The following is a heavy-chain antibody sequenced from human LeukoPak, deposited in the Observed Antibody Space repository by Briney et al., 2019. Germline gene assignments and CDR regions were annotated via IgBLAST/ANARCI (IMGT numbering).Heavy chain of an antibody. CDR2: IYTSGST. J-gene: IGHJ6*02. V-gene: IGHV4-61*02. CDR3: ARDRVYSSSWSSYYYYGMDV. D-gene: IGHD6-13*01. CDR1: GGSISSGSYY. Sequence: SETLSLTCTVSGGSISSGSYYWSWIRQPAGKGLEWIGRIYTSGSTNYNPSLKSRVTISVDTSKNQFSLKLSSVTAADTAVYYCARDRVYSSSWSSYYYYGMDVWGQGTTVTVSS.